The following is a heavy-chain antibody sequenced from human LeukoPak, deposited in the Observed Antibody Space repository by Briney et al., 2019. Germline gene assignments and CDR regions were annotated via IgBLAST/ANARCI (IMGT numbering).Heavy chain of an antibody. J-gene: IGHJ6*04. CDR2: ISYDGGNK. CDR3: AVSSYRTGGYYYYYGMDV. Sequence: PGRSLRLSCAASGFTFSSYAMHWVRQAPGKGLEWVAVISYDGGNKYYADSVKGRFTISRDNSKNTLYLQMNSLRAEDTAVYYCAVSSYRTGGYYYYYGMDVWGKGTTVTVSS. CDR1: GFTFSSYA. V-gene: IGHV3-30*04. D-gene: IGHD6-6*01.